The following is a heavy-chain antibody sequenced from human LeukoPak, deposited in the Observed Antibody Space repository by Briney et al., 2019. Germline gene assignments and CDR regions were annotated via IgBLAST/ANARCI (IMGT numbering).Heavy chain of an antibody. D-gene: IGHD3-22*01. Sequence: SETLSLTGTVSVVSINSSSYYWRGIRQPPEKGVGWIGNIYYSGSTYYNPSLKSRVTISVDTSKNPFSLKLSSVTAADTAVYYCARSSGDSSGYYHFQHWGQGTLVTVSS. CDR1: VVSINSSSYY. CDR2: IYYSGST. CDR3: ARSSGDSSGYYHFQH. V-gene: IGHV4-39*07. J-gene: IGHJ1*01.